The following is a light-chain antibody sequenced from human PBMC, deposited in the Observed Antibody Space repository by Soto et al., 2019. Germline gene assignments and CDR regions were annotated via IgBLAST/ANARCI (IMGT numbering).Light chain of an antibody. Sequence: QSVLTQPPSASGTPGQTVNISCSGSNSNIGLNTVNWYQQLPGTAPKLLIYNNTQRPAGLPDRFSGSKSGTSASLAISGLQSDNEADYYCAAWDDSLNSTVFGTGTTFTV. J-gene: IGLJ1*01. CDR2: NNT. V-gene: IGLV1-44*01. CDR1: NSNIGLNT. CDR3: AAWDDSLNSTV.